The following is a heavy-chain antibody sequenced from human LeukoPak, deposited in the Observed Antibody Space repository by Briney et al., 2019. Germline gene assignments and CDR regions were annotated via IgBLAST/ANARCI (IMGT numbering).Heavy chain of an antibody. J-gene: IGHJ4*02. CDR3: ARGRYYDILTGYLDY. CDR1: GGSISSGGYY. D-gene: IGHD3-9*01. CDR2: IYYSGST. V-gene: IGHV4-31*03. Sequence: SQTLSLTCTVSGGSISSGGYYWSWIRQHPGTGLEWIGYIYYSGSTYYNPSLKSRVTISVDTSKNQFSLKLSSVTAADTAVYYCARGRYYDILTGYLDYWGQGTLVTVSS.